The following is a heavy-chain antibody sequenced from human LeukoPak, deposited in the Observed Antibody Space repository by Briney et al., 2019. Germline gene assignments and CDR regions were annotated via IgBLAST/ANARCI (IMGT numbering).Heavy chain of an antibody. V-gene: IGHV4-59*01. CDR3: ARTYSSSWSYCDS. J-gene: IGHJ4*02. Sequence: SETLSLTCTVSGGSISSYYWSWIRQPPGKGLEWIGYIFYTGTTNYNFSLKSRLTISVDTSKNQFSLRLTSVTAADTAVYYCARTYSSSWSYCDSWGQGTLVTVSS. D-gene: IGHD6-13*01. CDR2: IFYTGTT. CDR1: GGSISSYY.